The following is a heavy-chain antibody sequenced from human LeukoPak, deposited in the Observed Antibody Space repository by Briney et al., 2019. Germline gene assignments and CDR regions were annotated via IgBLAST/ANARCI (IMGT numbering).Heavy chain of an antibody. V-gene: IGHV1-8*01. CDR1: GYTFTSYD. J-gene: IGHJ4*02. D-gene: IGHD6-13*01. CDR2: MNPNSGNT. Sequence: ASVKVSCKASGYTFTSYDINWVRQATGQGVEWMGWMNPNSGNTGYAQKFQGRVTMTRNTSISTAYMELGSRRSEDTAVYYCARGTYSSSWYYFDYLGQGTLGTVSP. CDR3: ARGTYSSSWYYFDY.